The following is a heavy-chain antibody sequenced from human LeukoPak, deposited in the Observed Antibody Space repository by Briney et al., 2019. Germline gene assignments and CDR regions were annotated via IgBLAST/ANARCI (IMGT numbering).Heavy chain of an antibody. CDR3: ARRLPGYYGDMDI. Sequence: PSETLSLTCTVSGGSISGYYWSWVRQPPGKGLEWIGYIYYSGSTTYNPSLKSRVTMSVDTSKKQFSLRLSSVTAADTAVYYCARRLPGYYGDMDIWGQGTTVTVSS. CDR1: GGSISGYY. J-gene: IGHJ6*02. V-gene: IGHV4-59*08. CDR2: IYYSGST.